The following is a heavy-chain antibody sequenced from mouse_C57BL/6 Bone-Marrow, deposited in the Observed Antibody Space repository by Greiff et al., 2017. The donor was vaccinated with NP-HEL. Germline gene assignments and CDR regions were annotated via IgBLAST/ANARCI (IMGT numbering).Heavy chain of an antibody. CDR2: IYPGDGDT. CDR1: GYAFSSSW. J-gene: IGHJ3*01. V-gene: IGHV1-82*01. CDR3: AREEAGMVGAY. D-gene: IGHD2-10*02. Sequence: QVQLQQSGPELVKPGASVKISCKASGYAFSSSWMNWVKQRPGKGLEWIGRIYPGDGDTNYNGKFKGKATLTADKSSSTAYMQLSSLTSEDSAVYYCAREEAGMVGAYWGQGTLVTVSA.